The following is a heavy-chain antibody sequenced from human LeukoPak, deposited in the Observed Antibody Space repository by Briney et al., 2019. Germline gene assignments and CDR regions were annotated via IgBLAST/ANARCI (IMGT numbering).Heavy chain of an antibody. CDR3: ARGRFRIMTH. D-gene: IGHD3-16*01. Sequence: SETLSLTCAVYGGSFSGYYWSWIRQPSGKGLEWIGEINHSGSTNYNPSLKSRVTISVDTSKNQFSLKLSSVTAADTAVYYCARGRFRIMTHWGQGTLVTVSS. CDR1: GGSFSGYY. J-gene: IGHJ4*02. V-gene: IGHV4-34*01. CDR2: INHSGST.